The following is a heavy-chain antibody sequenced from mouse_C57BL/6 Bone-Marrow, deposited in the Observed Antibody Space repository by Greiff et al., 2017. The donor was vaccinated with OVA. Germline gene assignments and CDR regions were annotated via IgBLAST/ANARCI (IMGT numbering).Heavy chain of an antibody. CDR2: IDPENGDT. CDR1: GFNIKDDY. CDR3: TTCYEYAWFAY. Sequence: VQLQQSGAELVRPGASVKLSCTASGFNIKDDYMHWVKQRPEQGLEWIGWIDPENGDTEYASKFQGKATITADASSNTAYLQLSSLTSEDTAVYYCTTCYEYAWFAYWGQGTLVTVSA. J-gene: IGHJ3*01. V-gene: IGHV14-4*01. D-gene: IGHD2-4*01.